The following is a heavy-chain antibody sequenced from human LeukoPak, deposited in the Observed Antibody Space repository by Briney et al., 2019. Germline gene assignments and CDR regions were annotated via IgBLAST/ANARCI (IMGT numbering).Heavy chain of an antibody. Sequence: GGSLRLSCAASGFTFSTSSMNRVRQAPGKGLEWISSISSSSSYIYYADSVKGRFTISRDNAKNSLYLQMNSLRADDTAVYYCARAGGRGHFDYWGQGTLVPVSS. J-gene: IGHJ4*02. V-gene: IGHV3-21*01. CDR3: ARAGGRGHFDY. CDR2: ISSSSSYI. D-gene: IGHD3-10*01. CDR1: GFTFSTSS.